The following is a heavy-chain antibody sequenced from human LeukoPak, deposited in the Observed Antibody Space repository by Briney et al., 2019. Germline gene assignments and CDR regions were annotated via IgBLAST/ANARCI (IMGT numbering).Heavy chain of an antibody. V-gene: IGHV3-30*18. D-gene: IGHD3-16*01. Sequence: GGSLRLSCAASGFNFFTYGMHWVRQAPGKGLEWVAVISYDGSNKYYADSVKGRFTISRDNSKNTLYLQMNSLRAEDTAVYYCAKDRFGGVSSDFDYWGQGTLVTVSS. CDR2: ISYDGSNK. CDR1: GFNFFTYG. CDR3: AKDRFGGVSSDFDY. J-gene: IGHJ4*02.